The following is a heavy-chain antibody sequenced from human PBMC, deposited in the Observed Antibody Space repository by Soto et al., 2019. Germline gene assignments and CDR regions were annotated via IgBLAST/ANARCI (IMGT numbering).Heavy chain of an antibody. CDR2: IYPGDSDT. CDR3: AYSSSSDYYYYGMDV. D-gene: IGHD6-6*01. CDR1: GYSFTSYW. J-gene: IGHJ6*02. Sequence: CKGSGYSFTSYWIGWVRQMPGKGLEWMGIIYPGDSDTRYSPSFQGQVTISADKSISTAYLQWSSLKASDTAMYYCAYSSSSDYYYYGMDVWGQGTTVTVSS. V-gene: IGHV5-51*01.